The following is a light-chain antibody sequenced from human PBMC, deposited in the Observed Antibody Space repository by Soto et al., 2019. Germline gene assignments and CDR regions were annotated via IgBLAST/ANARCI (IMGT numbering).Light chain of an antibody. V-gene: IGKV3-15*01. J-gene: IGKJ2*01. CDR3: QQYNNWPHT. CDR1: QSVSSN. Sequence: EIVMTQSPATLSVSPGERATLSCRASQSVSSNLAWYQQKPGQAPRLLIYGASTRATGSPARVSGSGSGTAFTRTISSLQSEDFAVYYCQQYNNWPHTFGQGTKLEIK. CDR2: GAS.